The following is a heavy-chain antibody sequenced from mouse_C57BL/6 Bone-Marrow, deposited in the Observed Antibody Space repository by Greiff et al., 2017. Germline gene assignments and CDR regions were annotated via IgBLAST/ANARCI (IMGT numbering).Heavy chain of an antibody. Sequence: NVVESEGGLVQPGSSMKLSCTASGFTFSDYYMAWVRQVPEKGLEWVANINYDGSSTYYLDSLKSRFIISRDNAKNILYLQMSSLKSEDTATYYCARAYYSNYPDYWGQGTTLTVSS. V-gene: IGHV5-16*01. J-gene: IGHJ2*01. CDR3: ARAYYSNYPDY. D-gene: IGHD2-5*01. CDR1: GFTFSDYY. CDR2: INYDGSST.